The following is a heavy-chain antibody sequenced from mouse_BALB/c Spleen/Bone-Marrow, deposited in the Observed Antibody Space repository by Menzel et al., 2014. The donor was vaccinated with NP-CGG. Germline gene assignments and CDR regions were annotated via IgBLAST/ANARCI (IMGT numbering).Heavy chain of an antibody. CDR2: INPYNGDT. V-gene: IGHV1-20*02. J-gene: IGHJ3*01. CDR3: ARIYDYDRGAWFAY. CDR1: GYSFTGYF. D-gene: IGHD2-4*01. Sequence: DVKLQESGPELVNPGASVKISCKASGYSFTGYFMNWVMQSHGKSLEWIGRINPYNGDTFYNQKFKGKATLTVDKSSNTAHMELRSLASEDSAVYYCARIYDYDRGAWFAYWGQGTLVTVSA.